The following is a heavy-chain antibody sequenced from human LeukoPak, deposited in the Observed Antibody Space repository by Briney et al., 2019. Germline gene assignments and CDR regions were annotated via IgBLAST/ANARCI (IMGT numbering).Heavy chain of an antibody. CDR2: ISYSGST. V-gene: IGHV4-59*01. CDR3: ARRYSYGYNDAFDI. J-gene: IGHJ3*02. D-gene: IGHD5-18*01. CDR1: GGSISSYY. Sequence: PSETLSLTCTVSGGSISSYYWSWIRQPPGKGLEWIGYISYSGSTNYNPSLKSRVTISVDTSKNQFSLKLSSVTAADTAMYYCARRYSYGYNDAFDIWGQGTMVTVSS.